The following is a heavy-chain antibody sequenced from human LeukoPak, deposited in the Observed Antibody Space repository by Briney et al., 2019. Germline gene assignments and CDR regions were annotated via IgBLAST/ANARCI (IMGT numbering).Heavy chain of an antibody. CDR3: ARGNIVVVVAATDAFDI. CDR2: IYYSGST. V-gene: IGHV4-59*01. J-gene: IGHJ3*02. CDR1: GGSISSYY. Sequence: PSEILSLTCTVSGGSISSYYWSWIRQPPGKGLEWIGYIYYSGSTNYNPSLKSRVTISVDTSKNQFSLKLSSVTAADTAVYYCARGNIVVVVAATDAFDIWGQGTMVTVSS. D-gene: IGHD2-15*01.